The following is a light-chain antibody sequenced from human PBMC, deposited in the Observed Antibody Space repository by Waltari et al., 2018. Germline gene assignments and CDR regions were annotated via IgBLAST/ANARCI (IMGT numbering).Light chain of an antibody. CDR3: SSYTSSGVV. J-gene: IGLJ2*01. Sequence: QSALTQPASVSGSPGQAIIISCTGTVSDVVGYAYVSWYQQYPGKAPRLIIYDVYNRPSGVSNRFSGSKSDNTASLTISGLQAEDESVYYCSSYTSSGVVFGGGTKLTVL. CDR1: VSDVVGYAY. V-gene: IGLV2-14*01. CDR2: DVY.